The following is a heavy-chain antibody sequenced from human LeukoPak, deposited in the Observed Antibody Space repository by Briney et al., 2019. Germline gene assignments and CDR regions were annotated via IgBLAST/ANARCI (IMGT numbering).Heavy chain of an antibody. V-gene: IGHV3-30*04. J-gene: IGHJ4*02. D-gene: IGHD4-17*01. CDR2: ISYDGSNK. CDR3: ARNDYGDYYFDY. Sequence: GGSLRLSCAASGFIFRNYAMHWVRQAPGKGLEWVAVISYDGSNKYYADSVKGRFTISRVNSKNTLYLQMNSLGAEDTAVYYCARNDYGDYYFDYWGQGTLVTVSS. CDR1: GFIFRNYA.